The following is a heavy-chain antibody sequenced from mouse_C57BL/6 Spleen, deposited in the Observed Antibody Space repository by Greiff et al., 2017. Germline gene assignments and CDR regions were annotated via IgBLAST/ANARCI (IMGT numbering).Heavy chain of an antibody. CDR3: AGGNYVDYFDY. CDR1: GYAFSSYW. CDR2: IYPGDGDT. V-gene: IGHV1-80*01. Sequence: QVQLKQSGAELVKPGASVKISCKASGYAFSSYWMNWVKQRPGKGLEWIGQIYPGDGDTNYNGKFKGKATLTADKSSSTAYMQLSSLTSEDSAVYFCAGGNYVDYFDYWGQGTTLTVSS. J-gene: IGHJ2*01. D-gene: IGHD2-1*01.